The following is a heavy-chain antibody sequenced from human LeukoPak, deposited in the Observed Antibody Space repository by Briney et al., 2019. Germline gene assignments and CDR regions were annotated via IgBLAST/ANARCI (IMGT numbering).Heavy chain of an antibody. V-gene: IGHV1-69*04. D-gene: IGHD4-17*01. CDR1: GGTFSSYA. CDR2: IIPILGIA. Sequence: GASVKVSCKASGGTFSSYAISWVRQAPGQGLEWMGRIIPILGIANYAQKFQGRVTITADKSTSTAYMELSSLRSEDTAVYYCARVNCTVNAPFDYWGQGTLVTVSS. J-gene: IGHJ4*02. CDR3: ARVNCTVNAPFDY.